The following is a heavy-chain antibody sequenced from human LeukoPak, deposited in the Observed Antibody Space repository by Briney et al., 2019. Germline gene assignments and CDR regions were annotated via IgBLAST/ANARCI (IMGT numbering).Heavy chain of an antibody. V-gene: IGHV1-2*04. Sequence: GASVKVSCKASGYTFTGYYMHWVRQAPGQGLEWMGWINPNSGGTNYAQKFQGWVTMTRDTSISTAYMELSRLRSDDTAVYYCARDHCTPGTCLGGHWGQGTLVTVSS. J-gene: IGHJ4*02. CDR1: GYTFTGYY. D-gene: IGHD2-15*01. CDR2: INPNSGGT. CDR3: ARDHCTPGTCLGGH.